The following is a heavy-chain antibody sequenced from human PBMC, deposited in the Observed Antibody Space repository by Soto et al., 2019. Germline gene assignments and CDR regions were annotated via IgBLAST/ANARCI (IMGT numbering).Heavy chain of an antibody. CDR2: ICSSSSTI. J-gene: IGHJ4*02. CDR3: ARDGRAFDY. CDR1: GFTFSSYS. Sequence: PGGSLRLSCAASGFTFSSYSMNWVRQAPGKGLEWVSDICSSSSTIYYADSVKGRITISRDNSKNTLYLQMNSLRAEDTAVYYCARDGRAFDYWGQGTLVTVSS. V-gene: IGHV3-48*01.